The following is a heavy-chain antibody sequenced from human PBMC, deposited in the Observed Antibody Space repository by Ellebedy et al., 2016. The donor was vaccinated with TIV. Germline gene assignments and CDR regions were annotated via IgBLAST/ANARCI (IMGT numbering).Heavy chain of an antibody. CDR2: IYYSGST. Sequence: SETLSLTXTVSGDSISSGTYYWSWIRQHPGKGLEWIGYIYYSGSTYYNPSLKSRVTISVDTSKNQFSLKLSSVTAADTAVYYCARQPSWDIVVVPAANAFDIWGQGTMVTVSS. CDR3: ARQPSWDIVVVPAANAFDI. CDR1: GDSISSGTYY. V-gene: IGHV4-39*01. D-gene: IGHD2-2*01. J-gene: IGHJ3*02.